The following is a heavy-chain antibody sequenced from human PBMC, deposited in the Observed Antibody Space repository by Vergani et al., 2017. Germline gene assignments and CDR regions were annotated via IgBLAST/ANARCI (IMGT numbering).Heavy chain of an antibody. CDR2: IRYDGSNK. Sequence: QVQLVESGGGVVQPGGSLRLSCAASGFTFSSYGMHWVRQAPGKGLEWVAFIRYDGSNKYYADSVKGRFTIPRDNSKNTLYLQMNSLRAEDTAVYYCAKDSRYSGSYSDYWGQGTLVTVSS. CDR1: GFTFSSYG. V-gene: IGHV3-30*02. CDR3: AKDSRYSGSYSDY. D-gene: IGHD1-26*01. J-gene: IGHJ4*02.